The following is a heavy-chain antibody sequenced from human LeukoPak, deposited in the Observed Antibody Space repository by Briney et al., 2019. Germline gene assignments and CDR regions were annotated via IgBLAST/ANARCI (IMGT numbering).Heavy chain of an antibody. V-gene: IGHV4-38-2*01. D-gene: IGHD5-18*01. CDR1: GYSISSGYY. CDR2: IYHSGST. CDR3: ATPYATTVDTAGGFDY. J-gene: IGHJ4*02. Sequence: SETPSLTCAVSGYSISSGYYWGWIRQPPGKGLEWIGSIYHSGSTYYNPSLKSRVTISVDTSKNQFSLKLSSVTAADTAVYYCATPYATTVDTAGGFDYWGQGTLVTVSS.